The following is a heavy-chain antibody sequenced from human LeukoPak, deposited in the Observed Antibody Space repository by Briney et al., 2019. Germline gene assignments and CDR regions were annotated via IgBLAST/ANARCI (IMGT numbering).Heavy chain of an antibody. CDR3: ARVDLSSTSNILRFDP. D-gene: IGHD3-9*01. V-gene: IGHV4-4*02. J-gene: IGHJ5*02. CDR1: GVSISSSNW. Sequence: PSETLSLTCAVSGVSISSSNWWSWVRQPPGKGLEWIGEIYHSGSTNYNPSLKSRVTISVDKFKNQFSLKLSSVTAADTAVYYCARVDLSSTSNILRFDPWGQGTLVTVSS. CDR2: IYHSGST.